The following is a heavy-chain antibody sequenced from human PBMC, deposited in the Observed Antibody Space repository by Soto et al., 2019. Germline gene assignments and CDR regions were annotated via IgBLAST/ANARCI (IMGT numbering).Heavy chain of an antibody. D-gene: IGHD4-4*01. V-gene: IGHV3-74*01. CDR2: INSDGNST. CDR3: ARGSNHFDY. Sequence: EVQLVESGGGLVQPGGSLRLSCAASGFTFSPFWMHWVRQVPGKGTVWVSRINSDGNSTSYADSVKGRFTISRDNAKNTMYLQMNSLRAEDTAVYYCARGSNHFDYWGQGTLVTVSS. CDR1: GFTFSPFW. J-gene: IGHJ4*02.